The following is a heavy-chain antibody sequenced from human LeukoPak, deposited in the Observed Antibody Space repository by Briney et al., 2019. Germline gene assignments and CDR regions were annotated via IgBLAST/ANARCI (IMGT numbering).Heavy chain of an antibody. J-gene: IGHJ4*02. D-gene: IGHD2-2*01. Sequence: SETLSLTCTVSGGSISSSSYYWGWIRQPPGKGLEWIGSIYYSGSTYYNPSLKSRVTISVDTSKNQFSLKLSSVTAADTAVYYCARQQAEVPAAMAYYFDYWGQGTLVTVPS. CDR1: GGSISSSSYY. CDR2: IYYSGST. CDR3: ARQQAEVPAAMAYYFDY. V-gene: IGHV4-39*01.